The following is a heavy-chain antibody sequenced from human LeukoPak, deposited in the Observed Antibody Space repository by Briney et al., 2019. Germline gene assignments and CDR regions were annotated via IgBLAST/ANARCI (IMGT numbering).Heavy chain of an antibody. CDR2: IYTSGST. D-gene: IGHD2-2*01. Sequence: PSETLSLTCTVSGGSISSYYWSWIWQPAGKGLEWIGRIYTSGSTNYNPSLKSRVTMSVDTSKNQFSLKLSSVTAADTAVYYCARAGVPAANNWFDPWGQGTLVTVSS. CDR1: GGSISSYY. J-gene: IGHJ5*02. V-gene: IGHV4-4*07. CDR3: ARAGVPAANNWFDP.